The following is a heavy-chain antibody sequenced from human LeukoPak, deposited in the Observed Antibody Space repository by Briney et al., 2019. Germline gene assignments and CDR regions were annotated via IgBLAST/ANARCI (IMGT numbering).Heavy chain of an antibody. CDR3: AKSPLEWLPYYFDY. CDR1: GFTFSSNY. Sequence: GGSLRLSCAASGFTFSSNYMSWVRQAPGKGLEWVSVIYSGGSTYYADSVKGRFTISRDNSKNTLYLQMNGLRAEDTAVYYCAKSPLEWLPYYFDYWGQGTLVTVSS. D-gene: IGHD3-3*01. V-gene: IGHV3-66*01. CDR2: IYSGGST. J-gene: IGHJ4*02.